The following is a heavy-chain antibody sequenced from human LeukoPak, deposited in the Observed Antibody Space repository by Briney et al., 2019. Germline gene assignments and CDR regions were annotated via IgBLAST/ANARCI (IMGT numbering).Heavy chain of an antibody. D-gene: IGHD1-26*01. CDR2: ISSSSSYI. V-gene: IGHV3-21*01. CDR3: ARVRSGSYYAIYYFDY. J-gene: IGHJ4*02. CDR1: GFTFSSYA. Sequence: GGSLRLSCAASGFTFSSYAMSWVRQAPGKGLEWVSPISSSSSYIYYADSVKGRFTISRDNAKNSLYLQMNSLRAEDTAVYYCARVRSGSYYAIYYFDYWGQGTLVTVSS.